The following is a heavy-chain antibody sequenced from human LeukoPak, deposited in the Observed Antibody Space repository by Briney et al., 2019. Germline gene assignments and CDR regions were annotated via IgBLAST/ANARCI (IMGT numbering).Heavy chain of an antibody. V-gene: IGHV3-30*18. J-gene: IGHJ4*02. D-gene: IGHD6-19*01. CDR2: ISYDGSNK. Sequence: GGSLRLSCAASGFTFSSYGMHWVRQAPGRGLEWVAVISYDGSNKYYADSVKGRFTISRDNSKNTLYLQMNSLRAEDTAVYYCAKDRGSSGNYYFDYWGQGTLVTVSS. CDR3: AKDRGSSGNYYFDY. CDR1: GFTFSSYG.